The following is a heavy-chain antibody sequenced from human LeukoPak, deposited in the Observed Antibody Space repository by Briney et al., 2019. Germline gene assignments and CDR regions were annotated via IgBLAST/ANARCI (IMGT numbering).Heavy chain of an antibody. CDR2: INHSGST. CDR3: AAAPRNPSFDY. CDR1: GGSFSGYY. V-gene: IGHV4-34*01. D-gene: IGHD1-14*01. Sequence: SETLSLTCAVYGGSFSGYYWSWIRQPPGKGLEWIGEINHSGSTNYNPSLKSRVTISVDTSTNQFSLKLSSVTAPDTAVYYCAAAPRNPSFDYWGQGTLVTVSS. J-gene: IGHJ4*02.